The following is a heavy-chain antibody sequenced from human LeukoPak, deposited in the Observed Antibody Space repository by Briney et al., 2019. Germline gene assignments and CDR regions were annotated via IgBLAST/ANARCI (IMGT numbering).Heavy chain of an antibody. J-gene: IGHJ4*02. Sequence: PGGSLRLSCVVSGLTFNNYWMIWVRQAPGKGLESVAIVNEDGSAKYYLDSVKGRFTISRDNARNSLYLEMNSLRAEDTAVYYCARDYWRSIDHWGQGTLVTVSS. D-gene: IGHD1-1*01. CDR1: GLTFNNYW. CDR3: ARDYWRSIDH. CDR2: VNEDGSAK. V-gene: IGHV3-7*01.